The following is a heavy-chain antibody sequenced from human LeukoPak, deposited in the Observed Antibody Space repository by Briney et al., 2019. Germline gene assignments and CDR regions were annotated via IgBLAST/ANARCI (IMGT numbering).Heavy chain of an antibody. Sequence: ASVKVSCKASGYTFTSYDINWVRQATGQGLEWMGWMNPNSGNTGYAQKFQGRVTMTRNTSISTAYMELSSLRSEDTAAYYCARGLSRVWLVRGRARDLDYWGLGTLVTVSS. CDR2: MNPNSGNT. D-gene: IGHD6-19*01. J-gene: IGHJ4*02. V-gene: IGHV1-8*01. CDR1: GYTFTSYD. CDR3: ARGLSRVWLVRGRARDLDY.